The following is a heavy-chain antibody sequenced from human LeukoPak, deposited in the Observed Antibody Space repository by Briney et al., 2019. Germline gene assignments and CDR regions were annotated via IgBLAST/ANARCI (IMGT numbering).Heavy chain of an antibody. J-gene: IGHJ2*01. CDR1: GFTFSSYS. V-gene: IGHV3-21*01. CDR2: ISSSSSYI. CDR3: ARSPYYDFWSGYSDWYFDL. Sequence: PGGSLRLSCAASGFTFSSYSMNWVRQAPGKGLEWVSSISSSSSYIYYADSVKGRFTISRDNAKNSLYLQMNSLRAEDTAVYYCARSPYYDFWSGYSDWYFDLWGRGTLVTVSS. D-gene: IGHD3-3*01.